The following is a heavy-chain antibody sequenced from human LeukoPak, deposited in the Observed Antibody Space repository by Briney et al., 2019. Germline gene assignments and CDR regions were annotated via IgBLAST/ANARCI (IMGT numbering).Heavy chain of an antibody. CDR3: ARAGIVVVVTALRNWFDP. CDR2: INPNSGDT. D-gene: IGHD2-15*01. J-gene: IGHJ5*02. CDR1: GYTFTGYY. V-gene: IGHV1-2*02. Sequence: GASVKVSCKASGYTFTGYYIHWVRQAPGQGLEWMGWINPNSGDTDYAQHFQGKVTMTRDTSISTAYLELSRLTSDDTAVYYCARAGIVVVVTALRNWFDPWGQGTLVTVSS.